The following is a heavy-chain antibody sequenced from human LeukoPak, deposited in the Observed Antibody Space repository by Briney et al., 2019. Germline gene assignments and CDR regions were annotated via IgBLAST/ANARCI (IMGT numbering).Heavy chain of an antibody. V-gene: IGHV3-30-3*01. Sequence: GGSLRLSCAASGFTFSIYDIHWVRQAPGKGLEWLALISYDGINKYYADSVKGRFTISRDNSENTLYLQMNSLRAEDTAVYYCAKEGDDSGDYFDYWGQGTLVTVSS. J-gene: IGHJ4*02. CDR2: ISYDGINK. CDR1: GFTFSIYD. CDR3: AKEGDDSGDYFDY. D-gene: IGHD4-17*01.